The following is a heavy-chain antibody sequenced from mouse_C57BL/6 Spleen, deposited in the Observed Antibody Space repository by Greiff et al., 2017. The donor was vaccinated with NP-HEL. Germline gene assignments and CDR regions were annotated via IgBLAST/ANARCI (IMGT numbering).Heavy chain of an antibody. CDR3: ARSHYGSSYWYFDV. Sequence: VQRVESGPELVKPGASVKISCKASGYTFTDYYINWVKQRPGQGLEWIGWIFPGSGSTYYNEKFKGKATLTVDKSSSTAYMLLSSLTSEDSAVYFCARSHYGSSYWYFDVWGTGTTVTVSS. V-gene: IGHV1-75*01. D-gene: IGHD1-1*01. CDR1: GYTFTDYY. J-gene: IGHJ1*03. CDR2: IFPGSGST.